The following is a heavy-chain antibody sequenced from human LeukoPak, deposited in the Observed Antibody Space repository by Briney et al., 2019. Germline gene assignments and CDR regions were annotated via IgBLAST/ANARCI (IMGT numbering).Heavy chain of an antibody. CDR3: TTDLQTTVTTADY. CDR1: GFAFRNAW. Sequence: PGGSLRLSCVVSGFAFRNAWMSWVRQAPGEGLEWVGLIKSKSDGETTDYAAPVKGRFTMSRDDLKNMLYLQMNSLTTEDTAVYYCTTDLQTTVTTADYWGQGTLVTVSS. J-gene: IGHJ4*02. CDR2: IKSKSDGETT. D-gene: IGHD4-11*01. V-gene: IGHV3-15*01.